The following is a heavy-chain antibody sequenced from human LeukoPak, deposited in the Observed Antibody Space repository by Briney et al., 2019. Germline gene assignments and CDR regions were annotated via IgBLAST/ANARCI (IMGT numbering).Heavy chain of an antibody. V-gene: IGHV3-7*01. J-gene: IGHJ4*02. CDR1: GFTFGNYW. D-gene: IGHD3-10*01. CDR2: IKQDGSEK. Sequence: GGSLRLSCAASGFTFGNYWMNWVRQAPGKGLECVANIKQDGSEKSYVDSVLGRFTVSRDNAKNSLILQMNSLRAEDTAVYYCARDATGSSFYDYWGQGTLVTVSS. CDR3: ARDATGSSFYDY.